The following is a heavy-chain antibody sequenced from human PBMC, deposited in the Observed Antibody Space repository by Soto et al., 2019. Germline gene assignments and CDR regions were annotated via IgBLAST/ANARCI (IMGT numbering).Heavy chain of an antibody. CDR2: IYYSGST. Sequence: SETLSLTCTGSGGSISSGGYYWSWIRQHPGKGLEWIGYIYYSGSTYYNPSLKSRVTISVDTSKNQFSLKLSSVTAADTAVYYCARTASEDYYGSGRNENWFDPWGQGTLVTVSS. D-gene: IGHD3-10*01. CDR1: GGSISSGGYY. J-gene: IGHJ5*02. V-gene: IGHV4-31*03. CDR3: ARTASEDYYGSGRNENWFDP.